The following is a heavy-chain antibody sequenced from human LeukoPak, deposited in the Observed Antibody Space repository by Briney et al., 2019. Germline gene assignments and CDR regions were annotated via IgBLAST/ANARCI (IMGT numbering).Heavy chain of an antibody. Sequence: GGSLRLSCAASGFTFNTYAMSWVRQAPGKGLEWVSVISGSGGSTYYADSAKGRFTISRDSSKNTLYLQMNSLRAEDTAVYYCAKLGCTGTTCYANYWGQGAPVTVSS. V-gene: IGHV3-23*01. CDR1: GFTFNTYA. D-gene: IGHD2-2*01. CDR2: ISGSGGST. CDR3: AKLGCTGTTCYANY. J-gene: IGHJ4*02.